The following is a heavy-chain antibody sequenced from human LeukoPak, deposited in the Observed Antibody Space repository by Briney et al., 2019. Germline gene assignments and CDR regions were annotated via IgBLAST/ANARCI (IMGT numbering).Heavy chain of an antibody. Sequence: ASVKVSCKASGGTFTSYAISWVRQAPGHGLEWRGGIIPIFGTANYAQKFQGRVTITPDESTSTAYMELSSLRSEDTAVYYCARVSDYSNYYFDYWGQGTLVTVSS. CDR3: ARVSDYSNYYFDY. J-gene: IGHJ4*02. CDR1: GGTFTSYA. D-gene: IGHD4-11*01. V-gene: IGHV1-69*01. CDR2: IIPIFGTA.